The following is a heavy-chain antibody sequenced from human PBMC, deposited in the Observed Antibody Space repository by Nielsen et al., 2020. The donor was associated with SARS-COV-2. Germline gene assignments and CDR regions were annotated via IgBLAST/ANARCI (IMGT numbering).Heavy chain of an antibody. Sequence: GESLKISCAASGFTFSSYAMHWVRQAPGKGLEWVAVISYDGSNKYYADSVKGRFTISRDNSKNTLYLQMNSLRAEDTAVYYCARDYGDYFYFDYWGQGTLVTVSS. D-gene: IGHD4-17*01. CDR3: ARDYGDYFYFDY. CDR2: ISYDGSNK. CDR1: GFTFSSYA. J-gene: IGHJ4*02. V-gene: IGHV3-30-3*01.